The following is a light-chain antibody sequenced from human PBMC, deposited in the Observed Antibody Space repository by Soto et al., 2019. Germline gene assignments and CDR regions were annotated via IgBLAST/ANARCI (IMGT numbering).Light chain of an antibody. CDR2: KAS. J-gene: IGKJ1*01. V-gene: IGKV1-5*03. Sequence: DIQMTQSLSTLSASVGDRVTITYRASQSISSWLAWYQQKSGKAPKLLIYKASSLQSGVPSRFSGSGSGTDFTLTISSLQPDDFAAYYCQQYHGFPWTFGQGTKVEIK. CDR1: QSISSW. CDR3: QQYHGFPWT.